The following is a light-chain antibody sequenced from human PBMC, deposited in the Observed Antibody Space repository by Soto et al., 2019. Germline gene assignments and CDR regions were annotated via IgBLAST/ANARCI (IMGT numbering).Light chain of an antibody. CDR1: QSVSSN. V-gene: IGKV3-15*01. CDR3: QQYNNWPFT. Sequence: EIVMTQSPATLSVSPGERATLSCRASQSVSSNLAWYQQKPVQAPRLLIYGASTRATGIPAMFSGSGSGTEFTLTISSLQSEDFAVYYCQQYNNWPFTFGPGTKVDIK. CDR2: GAS. J-gene: IGKJ3*01.